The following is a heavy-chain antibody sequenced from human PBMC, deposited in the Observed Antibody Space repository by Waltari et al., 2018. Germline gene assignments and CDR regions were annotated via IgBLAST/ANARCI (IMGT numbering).Heavy chain of an antibody. D-gene: IGHD2-15*01. Sequence: EVQLVESGGGLVQPGGSLRLSCAASGFTLSHYWMGWVRQAPGKGLEGVAGIKEDGGRKDYVDSVKGRFTIARDNAKSTLYRQMNSLRAEDTAVFYCVRNRGWQQFDFWGQGTLVTVSS. V-gene: IGHV3-7*01. CDR3: VRNRGWQQFDF. J-gene: IGHJ4*02. CDR1: GFTLSHYW. CDR2: IKEDGGRK.